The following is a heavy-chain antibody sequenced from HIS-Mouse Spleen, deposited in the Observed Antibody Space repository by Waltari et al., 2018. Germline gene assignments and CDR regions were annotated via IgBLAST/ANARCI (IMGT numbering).Heavy chain of an antibody. Sequence: EVQLLESGGGLVQPGGSLRLSCAASVFPFSRYAMSWVRQAPGKGLEWVSAISGSGGSTYYADSVKGRFTISRDNSKNTLYLQMNSLRAEDTAVYYCAQNYYGSGSYYYWGQGTLVTVSS. CDR1: VFPFSRYA. CDR2: ISGSGGST. D-gene: IGHD3-10*01. CDR3: AQNYYGSGSYYY. J-gene: IGHJ4*02. V-gene: IGHV3-23*01.